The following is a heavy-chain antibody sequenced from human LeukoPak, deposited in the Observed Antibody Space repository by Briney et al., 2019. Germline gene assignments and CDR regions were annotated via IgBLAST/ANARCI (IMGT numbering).Heavy chain of an antibody. CDR1: GFTFDDYG. CDR2: INWNGGST. D-gene: IGHD1-26*01. Sequence: PGGSLRLSCAASGFTFDDYGMSWVRQAPGKGLEWVAGINWNGGSTGYADPVKSRFTISRDTAKNSLYLQMNSVRAEDTALYYCARDIGVGELLVDYWGQGTLVTVSS. V-gene: IGHV3-20*04. J-gene: IGHJ4*02. CDR3: ARDIGVGELLVDY.